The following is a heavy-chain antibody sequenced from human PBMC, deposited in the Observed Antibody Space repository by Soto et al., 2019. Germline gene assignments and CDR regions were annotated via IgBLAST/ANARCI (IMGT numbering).Heavy chain of an antibody. CDR2: ISSSGSTI. CDR1: GFTFSSYE. Sequence: PGGSLRLSCAASGFTFSSYEMNWVRQAPGKGLEWVSYISSSGSTIYYADSVKGRFTISRDNAKNSLYLQMNSLRAEDTAVYYCARDPYYDRGPNEYWGQGTLVTVSS. CDR3: ARDPYYDRGPNEY. D-gene: IGHD3-3*01. V-gene: IGHV3-48*03. J-gene: IGHJ4*02.